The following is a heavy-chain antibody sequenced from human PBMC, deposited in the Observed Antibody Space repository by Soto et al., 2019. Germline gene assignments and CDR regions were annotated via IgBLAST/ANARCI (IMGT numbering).Heavy chain of an antibody. Sequence: EVQLLESGGGLVQPGGSLRLSCAASGFTFSSYAMSWVRQAPGKGLEWVSGTSSSGGSTYYADSVKGRFTISRDNSKNTLYLQMNSLRAEDTAVYYCAKDRRGAYASGWYHFDHWGQGTLVTVSS. V-gene: IGHV3-23*01. J-gene: IGHJ4*02. D-gene: IGHD6-19*01. CDR3: AKDRRGAYASGWYHFDH. CDR1: GFTFSSYA. CDR2: TSSSGGST.